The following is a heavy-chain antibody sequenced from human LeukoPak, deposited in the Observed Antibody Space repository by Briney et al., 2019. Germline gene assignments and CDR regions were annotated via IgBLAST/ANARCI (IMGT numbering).Heavy chain of an antibody. CDR3: AKGHQWLARQSDYYYMDV. D-gene: IGHD6-19*01. J-gene: IGHJ6*03. V-gene: IGHV3-23*01. CDR2: ITNAGDRT. Sequence: GGSLRLSCAASGFTFSSYAMSWVRQAPGKGLEWVAGITNAGDRTDYADSVKGRFTISRDNSKNILFLQMNSLRADDTAVYHCAKGHQWLARQSDYYYMDVWGNGTTVTVSS. CDR1: GFTFSSYA.